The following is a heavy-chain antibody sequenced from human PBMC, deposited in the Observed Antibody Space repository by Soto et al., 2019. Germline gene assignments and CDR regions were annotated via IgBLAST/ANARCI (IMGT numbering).Heavy chain of an antibody. V-gene: IGHV1-3*01. D-gene: IGHD6-19*01. CDR1: GYTFTSYA. CDR2: INACNGNT. Sequence: QVQLVQSGAEVKKPGASVKVSCKASGYTFTSYAMHWVRQAPGQRLEWMGWINACNGNTKYSQKLQGRVTITRDTSASTAYMELSSLRSEDTAVYYCARGVAGPLPWFDPWGQGTLVTVSS. J-gene: IGHJ5*02. CDR3: ARGVAGPLPWFDP.